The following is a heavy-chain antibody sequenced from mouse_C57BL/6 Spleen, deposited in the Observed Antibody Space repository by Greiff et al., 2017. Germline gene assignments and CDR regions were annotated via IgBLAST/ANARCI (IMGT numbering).Heavy chain of an antibody. V-gene: IGHV1-55*01. CDR3: ARGGDYDGSWFAY. CDR1: GYTFTSYW. J-gene: IGHJ3*01. CDR2: LYPGSGST. D-gene: IGHD2-4*01. Sequence: QVQLQQPGAELVKPGASVKMSCKASGYTFTSYWITWVKQRPGQGLEWIGDLYPGSGSTNYNEKFKSKATLTVDTSSSTAYMQLSSLTSEDSAVYYCARGGDYDGSWFAYWGQGTLVTVSA.